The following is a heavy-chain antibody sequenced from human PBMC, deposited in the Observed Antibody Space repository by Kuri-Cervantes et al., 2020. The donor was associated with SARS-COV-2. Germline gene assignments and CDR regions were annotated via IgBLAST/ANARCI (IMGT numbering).Heavy chain of an antibody. Sequence: GESLKISCAASGFTFSSYSMNWVRQAPGKGLEWVSSISSSSSYIYYADSVKGRFTISRDNAKNSLYLQMNSLRAEDTAVYYCARDADHMITFGGDPGAWGYWGQATLATVSS. J-gene: IGHJ4*02. V-gene: IGHV3-21*04. D-gene: IGHD3-16*01. CDR1: GFTFSSYS. CDR2: ISSSSSYI. CDR3: ARDADHMITFGGDPGAWGY.